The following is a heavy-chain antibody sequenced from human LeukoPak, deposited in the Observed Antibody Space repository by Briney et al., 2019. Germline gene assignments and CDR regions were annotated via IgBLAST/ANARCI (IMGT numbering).Heavy chain of an antibody. D-gene: IGHD5-24*01. CDR2: IIPIFGTA. CDR1: GGTFSSYA. V-gene: IGHV1-69*05. CDR3: ARASRGIMATTYFDY. Sequence: ASVKVSCKASGGTFSSYAISWVRQAPGQGLEWMGGIIPIFGTANYAQKFQGRVTITTDESTSTAYMELSSLRSEDTAVYYCARASRGIMATTYFDYWGQGTLVTVSS. J-gene: IGHJ4*02.